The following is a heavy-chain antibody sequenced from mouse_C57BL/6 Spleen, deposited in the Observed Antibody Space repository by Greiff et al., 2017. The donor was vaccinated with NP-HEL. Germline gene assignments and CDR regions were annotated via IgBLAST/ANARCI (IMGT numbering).Heavy chain of an antibody. CDR1: GYSITSGYY. D-gene: IGHD1-3*01. CDR2: ISYDGSN. J-gene: IGHJ2*01. CDR3: ARGSGLWGFDY. Sequence: EVQLQESGPGLVKPSQSLSLTCSVTGYSITSGYYWNWIRQFPGNKLEWMGYISYDGSNNYNPSLKNRISITRDPSKNQFFLKLNSVTTEDTATYYCARGSGLWGFDYWGQGTTLTVSS. V-gene: IGHV3-6*01.